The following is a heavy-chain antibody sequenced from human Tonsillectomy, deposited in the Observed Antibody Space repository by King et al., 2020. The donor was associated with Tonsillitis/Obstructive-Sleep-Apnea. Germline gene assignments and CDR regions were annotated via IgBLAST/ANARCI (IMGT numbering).Heavy chain of an antibody. Sequence: QLQESGPGLVKPSETLSLTCTVSGGSISSSRYYWGWIRQPPGKGLEWIGSIYYSGSTYSNPSLKSRVTMSVDTSKDQFSLKLSSVTAADTAVYYCARPGIAVTGTCAFDICGQGTMVTVSS. D-gene: IGHD6-19*01. V-gene: IGHV4-39*01. J-gene: IGHJ3*02. CDR2: IYYSGST. CDR1: GGSISSSRYY. CDR3: ARPGIAVTGTCAFDI.